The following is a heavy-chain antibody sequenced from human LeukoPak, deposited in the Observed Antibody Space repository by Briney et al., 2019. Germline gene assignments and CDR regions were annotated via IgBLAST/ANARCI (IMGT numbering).Heavy chain of an antibody. D-gene: IGHD4-11*01. CDR1: GFTFSSYA. Sequence: GGSLRLSCAASGFTFSSYAMHWVRQAPGKGLEWVAVISYDGSNKYYADSVKGRFTISRDNSKNTLYLQMNSLRAEDTAVYYCARDETTVTRNEYYFDYWGQGALVTVAS. J-gene: IGHJ4*02. CDR2: ISYDGSNK. CDR3: ARDETTVTRNEYYFDY. V-gene: IGHV3-30*04.